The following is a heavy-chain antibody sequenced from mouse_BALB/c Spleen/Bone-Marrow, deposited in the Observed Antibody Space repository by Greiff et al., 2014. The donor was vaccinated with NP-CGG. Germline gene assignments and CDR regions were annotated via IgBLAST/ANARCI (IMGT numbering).Heavy chain of an antibody. J-gene: IGHJ3*01. CDR3: ARGNWDFAY. Sequence: EVKLQESGPELVRPGASVKISCKASGYTFTDYNIYWVKQSHGKSLEWIGYIYPYSGGTGYNQKFKSKATLTVDNSSTTAYMELRSQTSEDSAVYYCARGNWDFAYWGQGTLVTVST. CDR1: GYTFTDYN. CDR2: IYPYSGGT. D-gene: IGHD4-1*01. V-gene: IGHV1S29*02.